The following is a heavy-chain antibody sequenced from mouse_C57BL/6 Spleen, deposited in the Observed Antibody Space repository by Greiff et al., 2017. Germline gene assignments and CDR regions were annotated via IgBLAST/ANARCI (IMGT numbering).Heavy chain of an antibody. D-gene: IGHD2-3*01. CDR1: GYAFRSSW. Sequence: QVQLQQSGPELVKPGASVKISCTASGYAFRSSWMNWVKQRPGKGLEWIGRIFPGDGDTNYNGKFKGKATLTADKSSSTANMHLSSLTSEYSAVYFCARGDDYYVFDYWGQGTTRTVSS. J-gene: IGHJ2*01. V-gene: IGHV1-82*01. CDR2: IFPGDGDT. CDR3: ARGDDYYVFDY.